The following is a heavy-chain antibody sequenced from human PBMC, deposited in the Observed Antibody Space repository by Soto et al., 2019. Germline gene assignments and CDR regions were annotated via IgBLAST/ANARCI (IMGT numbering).Heavy chain of an antibody. V-gene: IGHV3-23*01. Sequence: GGSLRLSCAASGFTFSSYAMSWVRQAPGKGLEWVSAISGSGGSTYYADSVKGRFTISRDNSKNTLYLQMNSLRAEDTAVDYCAKVSGAGYGDDDYYYGMDVWGQGTTVTVSS. CDR3: AKVSGAGYGDDDYYYGMDV. CDR2: ISGSGGST. J-gene: IGHJ6*02. CDR1: GFTFSSYA. D-gene: IGHD4-17*01.